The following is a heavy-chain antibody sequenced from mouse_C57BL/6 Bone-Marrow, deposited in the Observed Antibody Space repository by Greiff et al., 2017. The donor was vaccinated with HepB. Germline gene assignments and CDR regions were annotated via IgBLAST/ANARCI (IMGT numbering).Heavy chain of an antibody. J-gene: IGHJ3*01. D-gene: IGHD1-1*01. CDR2: ISGGGGNT. Sequence: EVKLVESGGGLVKPGGSLKLSCAASGFTFSSYTMSWVRQTPEKRLEWVATISGGGGNTYYPDRVKGRFTISRDNAKNTLYLQMSSLRSEDTALYYCARHGDYGSSYAWFAYWGQGTLVTVSA. CDR3: ARHGDYGSSYAWFAY. V-gene: IGHV5-9*01. CDR1: GFTFSSYT.